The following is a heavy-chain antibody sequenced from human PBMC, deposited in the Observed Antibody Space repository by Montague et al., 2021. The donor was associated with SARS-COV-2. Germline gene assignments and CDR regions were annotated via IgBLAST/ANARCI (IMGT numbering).Heavy chain of an antibody. CDR1: GDSISTDNW. J-gene: IGHJ4*02. CDR2: IYHTGST. Sequence: SETLSLTCAVFGDSISTDNWWTCVRLPPGKGLGWVGEIYHTGSTNYKPSLKSRVSMLVDKSWNQFSLVLTSVTAADTAIYYCARKGSERSDLAYWGQGTLVTVSS. D-gene: IGHD3-10*01. V-gene: IGHV4-4*02. CDR3: ARKGSERSDLAY.